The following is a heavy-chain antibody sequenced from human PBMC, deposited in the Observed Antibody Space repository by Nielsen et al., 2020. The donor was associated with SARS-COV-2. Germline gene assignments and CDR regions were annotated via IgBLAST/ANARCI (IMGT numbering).Heavy chain of an antibody. Sequence: GGSLGLSCAVSGFTVTSNSMNWVRQAPGKGLEWVSVIDSGGSTFYADSVKGRFTISRDNSKNTLYLQMNSLRAEDSAVYYCARDSDYRVNGMDVWGQGTTVTVSS. CDR1: GFTVTSNS. CDR3: ARDSDYRVNGMDV. J-gene: IGHJ6*02. D-gene: IGHD4-11*01. CDR2: IDSGGST. V-gene: IGHV3-53*01.